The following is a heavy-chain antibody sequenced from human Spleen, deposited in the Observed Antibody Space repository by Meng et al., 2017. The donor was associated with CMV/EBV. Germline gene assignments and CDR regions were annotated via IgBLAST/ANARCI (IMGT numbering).Heavy chain of an antibody. Sequence: GESLKISCAASGFTFSNSAMSWVRQAPGKGLEWVSTINTSGGSTYYADSVKGRFTISRDNSKNTLYLQLNSLRAEDTAVYYCARDENFWSGYSYYYYYYGMDVWGQGTTVTVSS. CDR3: ARDENFWSGYSYYYYYYGMDV. V-gene: IGHV3-23*01. CDR2: INTSGGST. CDR1: GFTFSNSA. D-gene: IGHD3-3*01. J-gene: IGHJ6*02.